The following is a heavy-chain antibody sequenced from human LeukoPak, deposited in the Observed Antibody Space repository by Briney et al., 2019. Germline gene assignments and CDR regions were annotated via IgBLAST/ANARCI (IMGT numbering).Heavy chain of an antibody. CDR3: ARDGSSFDY. J-gene: IGHJ4*02. Sequence: GGSLRLSCAASGFPFSSFWMGWVRHAPGKGLEWVANIKGDGSEIYYVDSVKGRFSISRDNAKNSLYLQMSSLRAEDTAVYYCARDGSSFDYWGQGALVTVSS. V-gene: IGHV3-7*01. CDR2: IKGDGSEI. CDR1: GFPFSSFW. D-gene: IGHD2-15*01.